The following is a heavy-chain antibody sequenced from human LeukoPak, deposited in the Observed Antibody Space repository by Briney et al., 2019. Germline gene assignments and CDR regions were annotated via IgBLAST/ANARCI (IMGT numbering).Heavy chain of an antibody. D-gene: IGHD1-7*01. J-gene: IGHJ6*02. CDR1: GYTLTELS. CDR3: ATDAAAGTTSNGDYYGMDV. CDR2: FDPEDGET. V-gene: IGHV1-24*01. Sequence: ASVKVSCKVSGYTLTELSMHWVRQAPGKGLEWMGGFDPEDGETIYAQKFQGRVTMTEDTSTDTAYMELSSLRPEDTAVYYCATDAAAGTTSNGDYYGMDVWGQGTTVTVSS.